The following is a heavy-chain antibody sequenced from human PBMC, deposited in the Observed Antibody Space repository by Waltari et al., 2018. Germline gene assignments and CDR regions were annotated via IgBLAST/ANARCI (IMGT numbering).Heavy chain of an antibody. D-gene: IGHD3-10*02. CDR1: GFTFRNYG. Sequence: QVQLVESGGGVVQPGKSRRISCEASGFTFRNYGFHWVRQAPGKALDWLAVISSDGNFKYHAYSVKGRFTISRDNSRNTLYLQMDSLTIEDTGVYFCAKEKRNVGVDYWGQGILVTVSS. J-gene: IGHJ4*02. CDR2: ISSDGNFK. V-gene: IGHV3-30*18. CDR3: AKEKRNVGVDY.